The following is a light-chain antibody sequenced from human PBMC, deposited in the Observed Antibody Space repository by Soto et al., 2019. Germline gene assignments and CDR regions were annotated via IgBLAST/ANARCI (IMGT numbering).Light chain of an antibody. CDR1: SSTIGSTR. J-gene: IGLJ1*01. V-gene: IGLV1-44*01. Sequence: QSVLTQPPSASGTPGQRVAISCSGVSSTIGSTRANWYRQLPGSAPKLLIYSDNQRPSGVPDRFSGSKSGTSASLAISGLQSEDEADYYCAAWDNSLNGYVFGTGTKVTVL. CDR3: AAWDNSLNGYV. CDR2: SDN.